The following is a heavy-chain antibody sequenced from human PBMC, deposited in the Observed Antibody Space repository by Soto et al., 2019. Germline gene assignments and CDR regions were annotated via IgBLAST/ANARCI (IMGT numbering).Heavy chain of an antibody. Sequence: QVQLVESGGGVVQPGRSLRLSCAASGFTFSRNGMHWDRQAPGKGLEWVAVISYDGSKKFYADSVNGRFIISRDNSKNTLYLKMNKLGTEDTAVYYCARDRDGSGRGYFDYWGQGTLVTVSS. CDR2: ISYDGSKK. J-gene: IGHJ4*02. D-gene: IGHD5-12*01. CDR1: GFTFSRNG. V-gene: IGHV3-30*03. CDR3: ARDRDGSGRGYFDY.